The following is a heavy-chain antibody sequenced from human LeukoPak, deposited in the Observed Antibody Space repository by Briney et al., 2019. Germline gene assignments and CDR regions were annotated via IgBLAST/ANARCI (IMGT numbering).Heavy chain of an antibody. CDR3: ARGVEPLAANTLAY. D-gene: IGHD3-16*01. V-gene: IGHV3-53*01. CDR2: LYSDGNT. Sequence: GGSLRLSCAASGFTLITNDMTWVRQAPGKGVEGVSVLYSDGNTKYADSLQGRFTISRDNSKNTLYLEMNSLSPADTAVYYCARGVEPLAANTLAYWGQGTLVTVSS. J-gene: IGHJ4*02. CDR1: GFTLITND.